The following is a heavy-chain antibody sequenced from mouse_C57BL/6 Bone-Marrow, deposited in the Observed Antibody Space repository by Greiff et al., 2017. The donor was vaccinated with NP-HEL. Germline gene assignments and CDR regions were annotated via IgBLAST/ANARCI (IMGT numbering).Heavy chain of an antibody. Sequence: VKLVESGPGLVQPSQSLSITCTVSGFSLTSYGVHWVRQSPGKGLEWLGVIWSGGSTDYNAAFISRLSISKDNSKSQVFFKMNSLQADDTAIYYCARRATVVAKGFAYWGQGTLVTVSA. CDR3: ARRATVVAKGFAY. CDR1: GFSLTSYG. D-gene: IGHD1-1*01. V-gene: IGHV2-2*01. CDR2: IWSGGST. J-gene: IGHJ3*01.